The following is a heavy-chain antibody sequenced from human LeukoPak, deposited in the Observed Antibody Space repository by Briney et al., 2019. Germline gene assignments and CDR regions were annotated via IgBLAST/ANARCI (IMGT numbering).Heavy chain of an antibody. D-gene: IGHD3-3*01. V-gene: IGHV3-15*01. J-gene: IGHJ3*02. CDR3: TTVPLTIGEAFDI. CDR2: IKSKTDGGTT. Sequence: PGGSLRLSCAASGFTFSSYAMSWVRQAPGKGLEWVGRIKSKTDGGTTDYAAPVKGRFTISRDDSKNTLYLQMNSLKTEDTAVYYCTTVPLTIGEAFDIWGQGTMVTVSS. CDR1: GFTFSSYA.